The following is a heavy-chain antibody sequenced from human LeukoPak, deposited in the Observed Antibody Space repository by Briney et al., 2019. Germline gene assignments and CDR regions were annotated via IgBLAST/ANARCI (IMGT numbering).Heavy chain of an antibody. CDR2: MNRDGSAT. V-gene: IGHV3-74*01. CDR1: GFSFSNYW. CDR3: AKGPNYFDS. J-gene: IGHJ4*02. Sequence: PGGSLRLSCAASGFSFSNYWMHWVRQAPGKGRVWVTRMNRDGSATYYADSVQGRLPISRDHQKNTLYLQMNSLRAEDTAMYFCAKGPNYFDSWGQGTLVTVSS.